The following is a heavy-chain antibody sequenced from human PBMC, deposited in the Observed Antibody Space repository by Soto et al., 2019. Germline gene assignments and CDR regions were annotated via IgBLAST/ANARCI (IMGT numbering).Heavy chain of an antibody. CDR3: AKDRPNYYGSGWAYYKPGGAY. Sequence: EVQLRESGGGLVQPGGSLRLSCAASGFTFSIYAMSWVRQAPGKGLEWVSSITGRGDVSYSADSVKGRLTISRDNSKNTLYLQTNSLRVDDTAVYYCAKDRPNYYGSGWAYYKPGGAYWGQGTLVTVSS. J-gene: IGHJ4*02. CDR2: ITGRGDVS. D-gene: IGHD3-10*01. V-gene: IGHV3-23*01. CDR1: GFTFSIYA.